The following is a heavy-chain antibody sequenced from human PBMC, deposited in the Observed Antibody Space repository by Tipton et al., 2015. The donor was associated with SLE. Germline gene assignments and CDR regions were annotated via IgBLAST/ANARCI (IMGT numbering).Heavy chain of an antibody. CDR3: ARGRYSSGSFEH. CDR1: GGSFSGYY. V-gene: IGHV4-34*01. CDR2: LNHSGST. J-gene: IGHJ1*01. D-gene: IGHD6-19*01. Sequence: TLSLTCAVYGGSFSGYYWGWIRQYPGMGLEWIGELNHSGSTNYNPSVKSRVTISVDTSKNQFSLKLSSVTAADTAVYYCARGRYSSGSFEHWGRGILATVSS.